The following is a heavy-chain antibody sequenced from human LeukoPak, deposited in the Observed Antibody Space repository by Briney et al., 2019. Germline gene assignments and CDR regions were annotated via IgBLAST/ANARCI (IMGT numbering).Heavy chain of an antibody. V-gene: IGHV5-51*01. CDR2: IWPDDSDT. J-gene: IGHJ5*02. Sequence: GESLKISCKASGYNFTNHWGAWVRQRPGEGLEWMGIIWPDDSDTRYSPSFQGLVTISVDKSIGTAHLQWRSLKASDTALYFCARHSDVPLDLWGQGTLVIVSS. D-gene: IGHD6-6*01. CDR3: ARHSDVPLDL. CDR1: GYNFTNHW.